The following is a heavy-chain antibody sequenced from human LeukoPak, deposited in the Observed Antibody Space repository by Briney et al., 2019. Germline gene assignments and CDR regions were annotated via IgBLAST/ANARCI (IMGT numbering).Heavy chain of an antibody. CDR3: ARVVVVGAPKGDNFDY. J-gene: IGHJ4*02. V-gene: IGHV1-18*01. CDR2: ISAYNGNT. CDR1: GYTFTSYG. D-gene: IGHD1-26*01. Sequence: ASVKVSCKASGYTFTSYGISWVRQAPGQGLEWMGWISAYNGNTNYAQKLQGRVTMTTDTSTSTAYMELRSPRSDDTAVYYCARVVVVGAPKGDNFDYWGQGTLVTVSS.